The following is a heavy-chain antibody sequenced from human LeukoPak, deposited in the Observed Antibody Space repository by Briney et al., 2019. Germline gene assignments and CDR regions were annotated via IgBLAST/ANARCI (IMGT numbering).Heavy chain of an antibody. Sequence: RGSLRLSCAVPGFTFSNSAMSWIRQAPGKGLEWVSAISGSGGSTYYADSVKGRFTISRDNSKNTLYLQMNSLRAEDTAVYYCAKALRYCSSTSCYNPTNYYYYGMDVWGQGTTVTVSS. J-gene: IGHJ6*02. CDR2: ISGSGGST. CDR1: GFTFSNSA. CDR3: AKALRYCSSTSCYNPTNYYYYGMDV. D-gene: IGHD2-2*02. V-gene: IGHV3-23*01.